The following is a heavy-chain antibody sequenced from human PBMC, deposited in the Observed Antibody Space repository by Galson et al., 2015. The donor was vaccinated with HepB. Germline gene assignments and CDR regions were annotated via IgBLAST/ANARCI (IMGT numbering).Heavy chain of an antibody. CDR2: INWNGGST. D-gene: IGHD3-22*01. J-gene: IGHJ4*02. CDR3: AKWGSSGYYSD. V-gene: IGHV3-20*04. Sequence: SLRLSCAASGFTFDDYGMSWVRQAPGKGLEWVSGINWNGGSTGYADSVKGRFTISRDNAKNSLYLQMNSLRAEDTALYYCAKWGSSGYYSDWGQGTLVTVSS. CDR1: GFTFDDYG.